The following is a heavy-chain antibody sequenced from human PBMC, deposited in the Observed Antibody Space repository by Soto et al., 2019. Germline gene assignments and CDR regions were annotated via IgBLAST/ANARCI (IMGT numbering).Heavy chain of an antibody. Sequence: ASVKVSCKASGFTFTSSAVQWVRQAPGQGLEWMGWINAYNGNTNYAQKLQGRVTMTTDTSTSTAYMELRSLRSDDTAVYYCARVLPPFDPWGQGTLVTVSS. V-gene: IGHV1-18*01. J-gene: IGHJ5*02. CDR2: INAYNGNT. CDR3: ARVLPPFDP. CDR1: GFTFTSSA.